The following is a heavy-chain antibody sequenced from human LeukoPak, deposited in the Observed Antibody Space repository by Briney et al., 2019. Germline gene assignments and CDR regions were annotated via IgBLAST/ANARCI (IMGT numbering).Heavy chain of an antibody. CDR2: ISGSGGST. CDR3: ARQAYGSGWF. V-gene: IGHV3-23*01. D-gene: IGHD6-19*01. J-gene: IGHJ4*02. CDR1: GFTFSSYA. Sequence: GGSLRLSCAASGFTFSSYAMSWVRQAPGKGLEWVSAISGSGGSTYYADSVKGRFTISRDNAKNSVSLQMNTLRAEDTGVYYCARQAYGSGWFWGQGTLVSVSS.